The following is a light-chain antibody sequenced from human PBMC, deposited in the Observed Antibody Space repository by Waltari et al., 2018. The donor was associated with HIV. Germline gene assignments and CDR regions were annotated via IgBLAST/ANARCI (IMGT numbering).Light chain of an antibody. CDR1: SSDAGGYKY. J-gene: IGLJ2*01. V-gene: IGLV2-14*01. CDR2: DVS. CDR3: SSYTSSSTLGV. Sequence: QSALTQPASVSGSPGQSITISCNGTSSDAGGYKYVYWYQQHPGKAPKLMSYDVSYRPRGVANRFSGSNAGNTASRTISVLQASDEADYYCSSYTSSSTLGVFGGGTKLTVL.